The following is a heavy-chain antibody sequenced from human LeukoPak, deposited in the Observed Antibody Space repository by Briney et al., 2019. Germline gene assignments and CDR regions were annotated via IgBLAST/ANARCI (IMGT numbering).Heavy chain of an antibody. J-gene: IGHJ4*02. CDR1: GFTFSGSA. Sequence: PGGSLRLSCAASGFTFSGSAMHWVRQASGKGLEWVGRITSKANSYATAYAASVKGRFTISRDDSKNTAYLQMNSLKTEDTAVYYCTRRANRDGYNVHEYWGQGTLVTVSS. V-gene: IGHV3-73*01. D-gene: IGHD5-24*01. CDR2: ITSKANSYAT. CDR3: TRRANRDGYNVHEY.